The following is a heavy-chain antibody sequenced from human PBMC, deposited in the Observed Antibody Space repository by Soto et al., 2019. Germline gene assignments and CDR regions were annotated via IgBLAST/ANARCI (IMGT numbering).Heavy chain of an antibody. CDR2: IIPIFGTA. CDR1: GGTFSSYA. CDR3: ASSGYSSGWYGVVY. D-gene: IGHD6-19*01. V-gene: IGHV1-69*12. Sequence: QVQLVQSGAEVKKPGSSVKVSCKASGGTFSSYAISWVRQAPGQGLEWMGGIIPIFGTANYAQKFQGRVTITADESTSTAYTELSSLRSEDTAVYYCASSGYSSGWYGVVYWGQGTLVTVSS. J-gene: IGHJ4*02.